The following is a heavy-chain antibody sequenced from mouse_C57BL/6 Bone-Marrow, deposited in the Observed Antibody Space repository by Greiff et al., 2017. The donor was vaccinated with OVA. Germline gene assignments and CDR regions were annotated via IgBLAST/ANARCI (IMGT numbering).Heavy chain of an antibody. D-gene: IGHD2-3*01. V-gene: IGHV14-4*01. Sequence: EVQLQQSGAELVRPGASVKLSCTAPGFNIKDDYMHWVKQRPEQGLEWIGWIDPENGDTEYASKFQGKATITADASSNTAYLQLSSLTSEDTAVYYCTKEGWLLRFDYWGQGTTLTVSS. CDR1: GFNIKDDY. CDR2: IDPENGDT. J-gene: IGHJ2*01. CDR3: TKEGWLLRFDY.